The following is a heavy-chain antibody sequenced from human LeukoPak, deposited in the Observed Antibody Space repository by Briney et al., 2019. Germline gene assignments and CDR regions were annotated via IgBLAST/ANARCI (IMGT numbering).Heavy chain of an antibody. CDR3: TTTYYYDSSGYYPVGY. V-gene: IGHV3-53*01. Sequence: PGGSLRLSCAASGFTVSSTYMNWVRQAPGKGLEWISVIYNDGSTFYADSVKGRFNISRDNPKNTVYLQMNSLKAEDTAVYYCTTTYYYDSSGYYPVGYWGQGTLVTVSS. J-gene: IGHJ4*02. CDR2: IYNDGST. CDR1: GFTVSSTY. D-gene: IGHD3-22*01.